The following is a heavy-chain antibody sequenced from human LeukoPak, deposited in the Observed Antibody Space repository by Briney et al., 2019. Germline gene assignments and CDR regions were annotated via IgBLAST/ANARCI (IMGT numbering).Heavy chain of an antibody. J-gene: IGHJ4*02. D-gene: IGHD3-10*01. CDR2: INHSGST. Sequence: SETLSLTCAVYGGSFSGYYWSWIRQPPGKGLEWIGEINHSGSTNYNPSLKSRVTISVDTSKNQFSLKLSSVTAADTAVYYCARDGGITMVRGVIITGVYDYWGQGTLVTVSS. V-gene: IGHV4-34*01. CDR1: GGSFSGYY. CDR3: ARDGGITMVRGVIITGVYDY.